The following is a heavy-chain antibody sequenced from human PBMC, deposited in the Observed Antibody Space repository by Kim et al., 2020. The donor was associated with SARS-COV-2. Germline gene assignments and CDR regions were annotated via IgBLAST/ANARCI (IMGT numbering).Heavy chain of an antibody. CDR3: VITLAAVGARELSRPVAFDI. V-gene: IGHV4-39*01. CDR1: GGSISSSSYY. Sequence: SETLSLTCTVSGGSISSSSYYWGWIRQPPGKGLEWIGSIYYSGSTYYNPSLKSRVTISVDTSKNQFSLKLSSATAADTAVYYCVITLAAVGARELSRPVAFDIWGQGTMVTVSS. D-gene: IGHD1-26*01. J-gene: IGHJ3*02. CDR2: IYYSGST.